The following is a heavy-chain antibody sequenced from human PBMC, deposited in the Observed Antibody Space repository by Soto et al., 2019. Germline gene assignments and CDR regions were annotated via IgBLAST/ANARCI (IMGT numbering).Heavy chain of an antibody. CDR3: AKSGVLGYCSGGSCYSKQYFQH. CDR2: INHSGST. Sequence: SETLSLTCAVYGGSFSGYYWSLIRQPPGKGLEWIGEINHSGSTNYNPSLKSRVTISVDTSKNQFSLKLSSVTAADTAVYYCAKSGVLGYCSGGSCYSKQYFQHWGQGTLVTVSS. D-gene: IGHD2-15*01. J-gene: IGHJ1*01. V-gene: IGHV4-34*01. CDR1: GGSFSGYY.